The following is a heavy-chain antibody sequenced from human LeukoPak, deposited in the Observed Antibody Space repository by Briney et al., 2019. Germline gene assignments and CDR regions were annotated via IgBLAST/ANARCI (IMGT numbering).Heavy chain of an antibody. CDR1: GFTFSNYW. D-gene: IGHD2-21*02. J-gene: IGHJ2*01. CDR2: IKYDGIEK. CDR3: AKLVVVTATYWYFDL. Sequence: GGSLRLSCAASGFTFSNYWMSWVRPAPGKGLDWVANIKYDGIEKYFADSVTGRFSISRDNAKNSLYLQMNSLRPEDTAVYYCAKLVVVTATYWYFDLWGRGTPVTASS. V-gene: IGHV3-7*01.